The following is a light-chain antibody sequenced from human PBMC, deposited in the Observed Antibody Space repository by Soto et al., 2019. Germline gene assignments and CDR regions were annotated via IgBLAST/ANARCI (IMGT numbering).Light chain of an antibody. CDR3: SSYTSSSTRDVV. CDR1: SSDVGGYNY. J-gene: IGLJ2*01. CDR2: DVS. V-gene: IGLV2-14*01. Sequence: QSVLTQPASVSGSPGQSITISCTGTSSDVGGYNYVSWYQQHPGTAPKLMIYDVSNRPSGVSNRFSGSKSGNTASLTISGLQAEDEADYYCSSYTSSSTRDVVFGGGTKVTVL.